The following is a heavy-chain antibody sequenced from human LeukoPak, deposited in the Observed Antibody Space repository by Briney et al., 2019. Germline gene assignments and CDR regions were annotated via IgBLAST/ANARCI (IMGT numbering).Heavy chain of an antibody. CDR2: ISGSGGST. V-gene: IGHV3-23*01. Sequence: PGGSLRLSCAASGFTFSSYAMSWVRQAPGKGLEWVSAISGSGGSTYYADSVKGRFTISRDNSKNTLYLQMNSLRAEDAAVYYCARKRSSSGGANFDFWGQGTLVTVSS. D-gene: IGHD6-6*01. CDR1: GFTFSSYA. J-gene: IGHJ4*02. CDR3: ARKRSSSGGANFDF.